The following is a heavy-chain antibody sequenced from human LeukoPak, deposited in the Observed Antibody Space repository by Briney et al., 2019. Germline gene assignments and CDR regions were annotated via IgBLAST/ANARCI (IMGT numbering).Heavy chain of an antibody. J-gene: IGHJ4*02. CDR2: IYSGGST. Sequence: GGSLRLSCAASGFTVSSNYTSWGRQAPGKGLEWVSVIYSGGSTYYADSVKGRFTISRDNSKNTLYLQMNSLRAEATAVYYCARESYVGNVDYWGQGTLVTVSS. D-gene: IGHD3-16*01. CDR1: GFTVSSNY. V-gene: IGHV3-53*01. CDR3: ARESYVGNVDY.